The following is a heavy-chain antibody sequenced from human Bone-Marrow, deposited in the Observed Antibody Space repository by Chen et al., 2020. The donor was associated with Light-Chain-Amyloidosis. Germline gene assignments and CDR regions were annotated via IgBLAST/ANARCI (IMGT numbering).Heavy chain of an antibody. CDR1: GFRFSNYA. CDR2: ISDDGTKK. Sequence: QVQLVASGGGAVQPGRSLRLSCAASGFRFSNYAMHWVRQTPDTGLEWLAVISDDGTKKFYRDSVQGRFTISRDNSKTTLYMAMDTMTVEDTAIYYCAREGGGVEGRPFDYWGQGALVTVSS. V-gene: IGHV3-30-3*01. D-gene: IGHD3-16*01. CDR3: AREGGGVEGRPFDY. J-gene: IGHJ4*02.